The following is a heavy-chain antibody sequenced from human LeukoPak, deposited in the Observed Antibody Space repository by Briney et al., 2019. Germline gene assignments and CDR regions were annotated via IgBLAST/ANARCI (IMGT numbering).Heavy chain of an antibody. Sequence: SETLSLTCTVSGGSISSYYWSWIRQPPGKGLEWIGYIYHSGSTNYNPSLTSRVTISVDTSKNQFSLKLSSVTAADTAVYYCARAYYDSSGYYGGCYFDFWGQGTLVTVSS. CDR2: IYHSGST. CDR3: ARAYYDSSGYYGGCYFDF. V-gene: IGHV4-59*01. CDR1: GGSISSYY. D-gene: IGHD3-22*01. J-gene: IGHJ4*02.